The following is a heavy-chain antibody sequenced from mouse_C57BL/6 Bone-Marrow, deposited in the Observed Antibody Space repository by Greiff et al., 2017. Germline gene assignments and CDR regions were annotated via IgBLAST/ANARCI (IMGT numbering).Heavy chain of an antibody. CDR2: IYPGDGDT. J-gene: IGHJ2*01. CDR1: GYAFSSSW. CDR3: ARSPDY. Sequence: LQVVESGPELVKPGASVKISCKASGYAFSSSWMNWVTQRPGTGLEWIGRIYPGDGDTNYTGKFKGKATLTADKSSSTAYMQLSSLTSEEAAVYFCARSPDYWGQGTTLTVSS. V-gene: IGHV1-82*01.